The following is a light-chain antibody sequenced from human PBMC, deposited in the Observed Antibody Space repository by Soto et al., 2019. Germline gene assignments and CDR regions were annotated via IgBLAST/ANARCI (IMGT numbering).Light chain of an antibody. J-gene: IGKJ2*01. V-gene: IGKV3-15*01. Sequence: EIVMTQSPATLSVSPGERATLSFRASQSVSSNLAWYQQKPGLAPRLLIYGASTRATGIPARFSGSGSGTEFTLTISSLQSEDFAVYYCQQYNNWPPYTFGQGTKLEIK. CDR3: QQYNNWPPYT. CDR1: QSVSSN. CDR2: GAS.